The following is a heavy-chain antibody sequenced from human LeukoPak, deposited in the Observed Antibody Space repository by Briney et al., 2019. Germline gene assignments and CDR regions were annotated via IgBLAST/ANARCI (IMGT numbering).Heavy chain of an antibody. CDR3: AKDPSPSSSWYDWFDP. V-gene: IGHV3-23*01. D-gene: IGHD6-13*01. J-gene: IGHJ5*02. Sequence: QTAGSLRLSCAASGFTFSSYAMSWVRQAPGKGLEWVSAISGSGGSTYYADSVKGRFTISRDNSKNTLYLQMNSLRAEDTAVYYCAKDPSPSSSWYDWFDPWGQGTLVTVSS. CDR1: GFTFSSYA. CDR2: ISGSGGST.